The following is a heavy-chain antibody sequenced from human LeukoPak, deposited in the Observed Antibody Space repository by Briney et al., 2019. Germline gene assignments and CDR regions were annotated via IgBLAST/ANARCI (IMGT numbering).Heavy chain of an antibody. CDR1: GGAISSDTYY. CDR2: IYYSGST. CDR3: ARVSSSSQGLDY. J-gene: IGHJ4*02. D-gene: IGHD6-6*01. Sequence: SETLSLTCTVSGGAISSDTYYWSWIRQPPGKGLEWIGYIYYSGSTYYNPSLKSRVTISVDTSKNQFSLKLSSVTAADTAVYYCARVSSSSQGLDYWGQGTLVTVSS. V-gene: IGHV4-30-4*08.